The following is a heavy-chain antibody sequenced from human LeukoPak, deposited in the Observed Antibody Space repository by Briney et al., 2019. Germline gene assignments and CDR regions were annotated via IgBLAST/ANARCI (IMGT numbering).Heavy chain of an antibody. CDR2: IYHSGST. Sequence: SETLSLTCTVSGYSISSGYYWGWIRQPPGKGLEWIGSIYHSGSTYYNPSLKSRVTISVDTSKNQFSLKLSSVTAADTAVYYCARYYDFWSGPLDYYYYMDVWGKGSTVTVSS. CDR3: ARYYDFWSGPLDYYYYMDV. J-gene: IGHJ6*03. D-gene: IGHD3-3*01. CDR1: GYSISSGYY. V-gene: IGHV4-38-2*02.